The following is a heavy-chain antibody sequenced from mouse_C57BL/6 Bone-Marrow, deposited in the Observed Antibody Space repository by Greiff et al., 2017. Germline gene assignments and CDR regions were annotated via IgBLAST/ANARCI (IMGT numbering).Heavy chain of an antibody. CDR3: ARETIDY. J-gene: IGHJ2*01. CDR1: GFTFSSYA. V-gene: IGHV5-4*01. Sequence: DVMLVESGGGLVKPGGSLKLSCAASGFTFSSYAMSWVRQTPEKRLEWVATISDGGSYTYYPDNVKGRFTISRDNAKNNLYLQMSHLKSEDTAMYYCARETIDYWGQGTTLTVSS. CDR2: ISDGGSYT.